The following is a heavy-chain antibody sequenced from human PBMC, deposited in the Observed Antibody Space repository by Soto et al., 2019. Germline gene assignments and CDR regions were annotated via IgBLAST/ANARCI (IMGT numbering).Heavy chain of an antibody. CDR2: ISGSGGTI. CDR1: GFTFSGYY. Sequence: GGSLRLSCAASGFTFSGYYMSWIRQAPGKGLEWVSYISGSGGTIYYTDSVKGRFTISRDNAKNSLHLQMNSLRAEDTAVYYCARGLIGSYYNARYYYGMDVWGQGTTVTVSS. D-gene: IGHD3-10*01. CDR3: ARGLIGSYYNARYYYGMDV. J-gene: IGHJ6*02. V-gene: IGHV3-11*04.